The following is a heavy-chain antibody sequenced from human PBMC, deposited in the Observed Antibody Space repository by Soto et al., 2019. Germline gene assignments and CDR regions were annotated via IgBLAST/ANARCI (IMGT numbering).Heavy chain of an antibody. V-gene: IGHV1-24*01. J-gene: IGHJ5*02. D-gene: IGHD4-17*01. CDR3: ARDDYLNLWFDP. Sequence: ASVKVSCKVSGYTLTELSMHWVRQAPGKGLEWMGGFDPEDGETIYAQKFQGRVTMTEDTSTDTSNMELSSVRAADTAVYYCARDDYLNLWFDPWGQGTLVTVSS. CDR1: GYTLTELS. CDR2: FDPEDGET.